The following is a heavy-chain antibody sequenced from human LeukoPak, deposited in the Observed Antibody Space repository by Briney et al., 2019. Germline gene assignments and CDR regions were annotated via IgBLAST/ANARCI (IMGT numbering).Heavy chain of an antibody. J-gene: IGHJ3*02. Sequence: SETLSLTCAVYGGSFSGYCWSWIRQPPGKGLEWIGEINHSGSTNYNPSLKSRVTISVDTSKNQFSLKLSSVTAADTAVYYCARCIVGATICAFDIWGQGTMVTVSS. CDR1: GGSFSGYC. V-gene: IGHV4-34*01. D-gene: IGHD1-26*01. CDR2: INHSGST. CDR3: ARCIVGATICAFDI.